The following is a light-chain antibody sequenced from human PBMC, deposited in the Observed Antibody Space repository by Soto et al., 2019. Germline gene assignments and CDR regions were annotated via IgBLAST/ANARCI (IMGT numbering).Light chain of an antibody. Sequence: DIQMTNSPSTLSASVGDRVTITFRASQSISSWLAWYQQKPGKAPKLLIYDVSSLESGVPSRFSGSGSGTEFTLTISSLQPDDFATYYCQQYNSYWTFGQGTKVDIK. V-gene: IGKV1-5*01. CDR1: QSISSW. J-gene: IGKJ1*01. CDR2: DVS. CDR3: QQYNSYWT.